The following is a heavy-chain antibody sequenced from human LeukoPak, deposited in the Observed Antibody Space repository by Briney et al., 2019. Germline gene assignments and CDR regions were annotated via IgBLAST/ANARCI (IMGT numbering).Heavy chain of an antibody. J-gene: IGHJ4*02. D-gene: IGHD1-26*01. CDR1: GFTFSSYS. V-gene: IGHV3-21*01. CDR2: ISSSSSYI. CDR3: ARDLTAELLATFDY. Sequence: PGGSLRLSCAASGFTFSSYSMNWVRQAPGKGLEWVSSISSSSSYIYYADSVKGRFTISRDNAKNSLYLQMNSLRAEDTAVYYCARDLTAELLATFDYWGQGTLVTVSS.